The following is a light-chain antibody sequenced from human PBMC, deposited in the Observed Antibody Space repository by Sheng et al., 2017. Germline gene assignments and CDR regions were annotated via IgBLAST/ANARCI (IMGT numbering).Light chain of an antibody. CDR3: QQYNNWPELT. V-gene: IGKV3D-15*01. J-gene: IGKJ4*01. CDR1: QSVSNSY. Sequence: EIVLTQSPATLSLSPGEGASLSCRASQSVSNSYLAWHQQKPGQAPRLLIYGTSNRATGIPDRFSGSGSGADFILTISSLQSEDSAVYYCQQYNNWPELTFGGGTKVEIK. CDR2: GTS.